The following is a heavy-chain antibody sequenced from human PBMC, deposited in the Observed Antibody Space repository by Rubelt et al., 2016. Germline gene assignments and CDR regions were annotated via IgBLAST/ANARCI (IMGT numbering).Heavy chain of an antibody. Sequence: QVQLVQSGAEVKKPGASVKVSCKASGYMFISYGISWVRQAPGQGLEWMGWISGYNSNTNFARKLQGRVTRTTDTSTRTAYMGVRSVRSDDTAVYYCAGSLLPADGFDIWGQGIMVTVSS. CDR2: ISGYNSNT. D-gene: IGHD2-2*01. V-gene: IGHV1-18*01. CDR1: GYMFISYG. CDR3: AGSLLPADGFDI. J-gene: IGHJ3*02.